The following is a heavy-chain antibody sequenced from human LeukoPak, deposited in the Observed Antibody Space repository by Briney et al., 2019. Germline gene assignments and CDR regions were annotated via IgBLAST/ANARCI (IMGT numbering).Heavy chain of an antibody. CDR1: GFTFSDYY. CDR3: ASPLGATSDLRFVFDY. D-gene: IGHD1-26*01. J-gene: IGHJ4*02. Sequence: GGSLRLSCAASGFTFSDYYMSWIRQAPGKGLEWVSYISSSGSTIYYADSVKGRFTISRDNAKNSLYLQMNSLRAEDTAVYYCASPLGATSDLRFVFDYWGQGTLVTVSS. CDR2: ISSSGSTI. V-gene: IGHV3-11*04.